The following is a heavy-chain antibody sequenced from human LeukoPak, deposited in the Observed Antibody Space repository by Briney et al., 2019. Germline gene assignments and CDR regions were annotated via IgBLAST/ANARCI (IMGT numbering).Heavy chain of an antibody. CDR3: AKEELSGLFDY. D-gene: IGHD1-7*01. Sequence: PGGSLRLSCAASGFTFSSYGMHWVGQAPGKGPEWVSFVHYDGRDTNYADSVQGRFIISRDNSKYTLYLQMNRLTVDDTGVYYCAKEELSGLFDYWGQGAQVTVSS. CDR1: GFTFSSYG. V-gene: IGHV3-30*02. CDR2: VHYDGRDT. J-gene: IGHJ4*02.